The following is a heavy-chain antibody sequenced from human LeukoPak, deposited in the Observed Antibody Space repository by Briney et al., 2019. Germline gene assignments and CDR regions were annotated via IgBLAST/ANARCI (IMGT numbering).Heavy chain of an antibody. J-gene: IGHJ6*02. Sequence: ASVKVSCKASGYTFTSYYMHWARQAPGQGLEWMGIINPSGGSTSYAQKFQGRVTMTRDTSTSTVYMELSSLRSEDTAVYYCARESGRDSSSWYIAVDRYGMDVWGQGTTVTVSS. CDR2: INPSGGST. D-gene: IGHD6-13*01. CDR1: GYTFTSYY. CDR3: ARESGRDSSSWYIAVDRYGMDV. V-gene: IGHV1-46*01.